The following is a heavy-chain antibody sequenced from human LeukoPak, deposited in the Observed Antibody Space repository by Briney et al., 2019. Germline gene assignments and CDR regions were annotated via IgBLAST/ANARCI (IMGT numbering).Heavy chain of an antibody. V-gene: IGHV3-21*01. J-gene: IGHJ4*02. CDR2: ISSSSTYI. CDR3: ARGGVVTDSSGYYYLGY. D-gene: IGHD3-22*01. CDR1: GFTFSTYS. Sequence: GGSLRLSCAASGFTFSTYSMNWVRQAPGKGLEWVSSISSSSTYIYYADSVKGRFTISRDNAKNSLYLQMNSLRAEDTAVYYCARGGVVTDSSGYYYLGYWGQGTLVTVSS.